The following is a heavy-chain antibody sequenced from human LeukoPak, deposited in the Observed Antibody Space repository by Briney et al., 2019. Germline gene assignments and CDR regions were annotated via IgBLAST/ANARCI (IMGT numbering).Heavy chain of an antibody. D-gene: IGHD3-10*01. CDR3: ARANMVRGVGLFFDRNWFDP. CDR1: GYTFTCYY. CDR2: INPNSGGT. J-gene: IGHJ5*02. Sequence: ASVKVSCKASGYTFTCYYMHWVRQAPGQGLEWMGWINPNSGGTNYAQKFQGRVTMTRDTSISTAYMELSRLRSEDTAVYYCARANMVRGVGLFFDRNWFDPGGQGTLVTVSA. V-gene: IGHV1-2*02.